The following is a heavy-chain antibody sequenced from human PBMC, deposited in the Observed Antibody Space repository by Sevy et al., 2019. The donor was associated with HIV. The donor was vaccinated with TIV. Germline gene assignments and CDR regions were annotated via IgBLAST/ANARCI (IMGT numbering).Heavy chain of an antibody. CDR3: ARDGGCTSTSCLLYFDY. Sequence: GGSLRLSCAVSGFTFSTYTMNWVRQAPGKGLEWVSSISGFSSYIYYADSVKGRFTISRYNAKNSLYLQMNSLRAEDTAVYYCARDGGCTSTSCLLYFDYWGQGTLVTVSS. CDR1: GFTFSTYT. J-gene: IGHJ4*01. V-gene: IGHV3-21*01. D-gene: IGHD2-2*01. CDR2: ISGFSSYI.